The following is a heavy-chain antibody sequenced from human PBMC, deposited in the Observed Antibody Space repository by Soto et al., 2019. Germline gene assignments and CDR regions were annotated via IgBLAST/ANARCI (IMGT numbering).Heavy chain of an antibody. V-gene: IGHV4-59*01. J-gene: IGHJ4*02. CDR1: GDSINTYY. CDR2: IYYSGST. D-gene: IGHD6-13*01. Sequence: SETLSLTCTVSGDSINTYYWSWIRQPPGKGLEWIGYIYYSGSTNYNPSLKSGVTISIHTSKNPFSLYLSSVTAEATAVYHSARVQHLLVFDSWGQGTLVTVSS. CDR3: ARVQHLLVFDS.